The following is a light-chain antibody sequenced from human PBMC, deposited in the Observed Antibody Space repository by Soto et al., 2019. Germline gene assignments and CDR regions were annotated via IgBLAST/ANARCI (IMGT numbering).Light chain of an antibody. CDR1: RSISDW. V-gene: IGKV1-5*01. J-gene: IGKJ1*01. Sequence: DIQMTQSPSTLSPSVGDRVTITCRASRSISDWLAWYQQKPGKAPKLLIFDASSLKSGVPSRFSGSGSGTEFTLTISGLQPDDVATYYCLQDSSHAWTFGQGPKVEIK. CDR3: LQDSSHAWT. CDR2: DAS.